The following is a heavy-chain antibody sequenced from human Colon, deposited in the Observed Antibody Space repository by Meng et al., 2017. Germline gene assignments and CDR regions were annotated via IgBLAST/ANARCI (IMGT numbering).Heavy chain of an antibody. CDR3: ARGRCTTASCYRVDP. CDR1: GYIFTDYC. D-gene: IGHD2-8*01. Sequence: QMQLVQSGAEVRKPGASVKVAVKLSGYIFTDYCIHWIRQAPGQGFEWLGRINPNSGGTNFARKFQGRVAMTRDTSTTTTYMELNTLTSDDTAVYYCARGRCTTASCYRVDPWGQGTLVTVSS. V-gene: IGHV1-2*06. J-gene: IGHJ5*02. CDR2: INPNSGGT.